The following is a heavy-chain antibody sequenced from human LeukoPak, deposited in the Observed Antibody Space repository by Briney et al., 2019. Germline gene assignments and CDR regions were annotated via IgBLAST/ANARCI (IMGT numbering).Heavy chain of an antibody. V-gene: IGHV1-2*02. J-gene: IGHJ3*02. CDR1: GYTFTDYY. Sequence: ASVKVSCMASGYTFTDYYMHWVRQAPGQGLEWMGWNNPNTGDTNSVQKFQGRVTMTRDTSINTAYMELSRLRSDDTAVYYCARDGAFDIWGQGTMVTVSS. CDR3: ARDGAFDI. CDR2: NNPNTGDT.